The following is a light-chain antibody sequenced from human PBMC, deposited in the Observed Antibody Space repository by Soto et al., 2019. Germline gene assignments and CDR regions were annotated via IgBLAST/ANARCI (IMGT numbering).Light chain of an antibody. CDR1: QSFITSD. J-gene: IGKJ1*01. Sequence: DIVLTQSPGTLSLSPGDRATLSCRASQSFITSDLVWYRQKPGQAPRLLIYGASNRATGVPDRFSGSGSGTVFTLTISSLQSDDFAVYYCQQYLDWPRTFGQGTKVDIK. CDR2: GAS. V-gene: IGKV3-15*01. CDR3: QQYLDWPRT.